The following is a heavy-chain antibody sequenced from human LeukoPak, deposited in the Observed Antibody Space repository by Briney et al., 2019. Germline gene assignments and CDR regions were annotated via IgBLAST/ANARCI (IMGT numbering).Heavy chain of an antibody. Sequence: GGSLRLSCAASGFTFSSYAMSWVRQAPGKGLEWGSGISGSGGSTYYADSVKGRFTISRDNSKNTLYLQMNSLRAEDTAVYYCAKAPDTAMAPYFDYWGQGTLVTVSS. J-gene: IGHJ4*02. CDR2: ISGSGGST. CDR1: GFTFSSYA. V-gene: IGHV3-23*01. D-gene: IGHD5-18*01. CDR3: AKAPDTAMAPYFDY.